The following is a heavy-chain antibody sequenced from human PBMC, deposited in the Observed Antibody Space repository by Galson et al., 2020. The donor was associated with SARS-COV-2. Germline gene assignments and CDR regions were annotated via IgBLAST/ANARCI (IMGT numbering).Heavy chain of an antibody. Sequence: SQTLSLTCAVYGGSFSGYYWSWIRQPPGKGLEWIGEINHSGSTNYNPSLKSRVTISVDTSKNQFSLKLSSVTAADTAVYYCARGRPRSSWSYYYYGMDVWGQGTTVTVSS. CDR2: INHSGST. J-gene: IGHJ6*02. V-gene: IGHV4-34*01. CDR1: GGSFSGYY. D-gene: IGHD6-13*01. CDR3: ARGRPRSSWSYYYYGMDV.